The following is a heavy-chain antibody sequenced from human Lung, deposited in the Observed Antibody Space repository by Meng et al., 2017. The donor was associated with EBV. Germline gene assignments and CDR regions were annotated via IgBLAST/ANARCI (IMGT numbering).Heavy chain of an antibody. D-gene: IGHD3-22*01. J-gene: IGHJ2*01. CDR2: IQASGNT. Sequence: GQPQESGPTLVKPSEPLSPTCTVSGGSFNTYYWSWIRQPAGKGLEWIGHIQASGNTNYNPSLKSRITMSMDTSKNHFSLNLSSVTAADTAVYYCARLVITMILGTPIWSFDLWGRGTLVTVSS. V-gene: IGHV4-4*07. CDR3: ARLVITMILGTPIWSFDL. CDR1: GGSFNTYY.